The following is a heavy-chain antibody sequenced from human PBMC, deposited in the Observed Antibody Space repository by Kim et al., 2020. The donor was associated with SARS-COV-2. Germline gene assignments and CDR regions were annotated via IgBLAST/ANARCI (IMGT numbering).Heavy chain of an antibody. CDR1: GGSISSSSYY. Sequence: SETLSLTCTVSGGSISSSSYYWGWIRQPPGKGLEWIGSIYYSGSTYYNPSLKSRVTISVDTSKNQFSLKLSSVTAADTAVYYCARQSIVVVPAATFWFDPWVQGTLVTVSS. CDR3: ARQSIVVVPAATFWFDP. D-gene: IGHD2-2*01. J-gene: IGHJ5*02. V-gene: IGHV4-39*01. CDR2: IYYSGST.